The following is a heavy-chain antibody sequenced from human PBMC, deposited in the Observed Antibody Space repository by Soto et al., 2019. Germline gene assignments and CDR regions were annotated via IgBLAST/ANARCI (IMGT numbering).Heavy chain of an antibody. Sequence: SETMSLTCAVYGGSFSGYYWSWIRQRPGKGLGWIGEITHSGSTNYNPSLKSRVTISVDTSKNQYSLKLRSVAAADTAVYYCARGPLYGSGSYSNYYYYYGMDVWGQGTTVTVSS. J-gene: IGHJ6*02. CDR3: ARGPLYGSGSYSNYYYYYGMDV. CDR1: GGSFSGYY. D-gene: IGHD3-10*01. V-gene: IGHV4-34*01. CDR2: ITHSGST.